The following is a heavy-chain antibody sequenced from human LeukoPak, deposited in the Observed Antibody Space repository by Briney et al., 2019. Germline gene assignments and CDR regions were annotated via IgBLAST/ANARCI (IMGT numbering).Heavy chain of an antibody. CDR3: ARVRAYTTFDY. J-gene: IGHJ4*02. CDR1: RFTFSGSW. Sequence: GGSLRLSCAASRFTFSGSWMTWVRQAPGKGPEWVSNINHNGGVKGYLDSVKGRFTISRDNAKNSLYLQMNSLRAEDTAIYFCARVRAYTTFDYWGQGTLVTVSS. V-gene: IGHV3-7*01. CDR2: INHNGGVK. D-gene: IGHD2-2*02.